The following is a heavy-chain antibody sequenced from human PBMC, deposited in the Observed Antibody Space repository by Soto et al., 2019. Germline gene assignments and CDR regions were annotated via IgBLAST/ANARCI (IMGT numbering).Heavy chain of an antibody. CDR1: GYSFTIYW. CDR2: IDPSDSYT. D-gene: IGHD2-15*01. CDR3: ARHSPXLFLGVVAAEDYYGMDV. J-gene: IGHJ6*02. V-gene: IGHV5-10-1*01. Sequence: PGESLKISCKGSGYSFTIYWISWVRQMPGKGLEWMGRIDPSDSYTNYSPSFQGHVTISADKSISTAYLQWSSLKASDTAMYYCARHSPXLFLGVVAAEDYYGMDVWGQGTTVTVSS.